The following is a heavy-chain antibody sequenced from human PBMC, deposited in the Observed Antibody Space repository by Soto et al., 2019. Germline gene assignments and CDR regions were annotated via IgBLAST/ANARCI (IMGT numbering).Heavy chain of an antibody. CDR3: AREVEVHTTVFGA. CDR2: ISPMFHKA. V-gene: IGHV1-69*01. CDR1: GGTFGNYA. Sequence: QLQLVQSGTEVKKPGSSVTVSCKASGGTFGNYAINWLRQAPGQGLQWMGDISPMFHKANYEQTFQGRVSITADESTNTVYMELSSLRSEDTALYYCAREVEVHTTVFGAWGQGPLVTVSS. J-gene: IGHJ5*02. D-gene: IGHD3-16*01.